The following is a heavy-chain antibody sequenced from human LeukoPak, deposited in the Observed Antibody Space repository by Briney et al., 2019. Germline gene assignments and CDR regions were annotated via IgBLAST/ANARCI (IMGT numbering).Heavy chain of an antibody. CDR3: ARWNEGFDY. Sequence: SETLSLTCTVSGGSISSYYWTWIRQPPGKGLEWIGYIYYSGSTNHNPSLKSRITISVDTSKNQFSLKLSSVTAADTAVYYCARWNEGFDYWGQGTLVTVSS. J-gene: IGHJ4*02. D-gene: IGHD1-1*01. CDR2: IYYSGST. V-gene: IGHV4-59*01. CDR1: GGSISSYY.